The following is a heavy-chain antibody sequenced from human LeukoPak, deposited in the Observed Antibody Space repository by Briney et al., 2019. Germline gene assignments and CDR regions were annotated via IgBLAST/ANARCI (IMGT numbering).Heavy chain of an antibody. CDR2: IRYDGSNK. Sequence: PGGSLRLSCAASGFTFSSYGMHWVRQAPGKGLEWVAFIRYDGSNKYYADSVKGRFTISRDNSKNTLYLQMNSLRAEDTAVYYCAKDGTAYYDILTGPERFDYWGQGTLVTVSS. CDR3: AKDGTAYYDILTGPERFDY. D-gene: IGHD3-9*01. V-gene: IGHV3-30*02. CDR1: GFTFSSYG. J-gene: IGHJ4*02.